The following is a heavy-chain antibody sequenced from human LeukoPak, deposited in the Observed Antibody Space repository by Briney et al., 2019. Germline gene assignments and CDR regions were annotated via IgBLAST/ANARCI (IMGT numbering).Heavy chain of an antibody. D-gene: IGHD3-16*02. Sequence: ASVKVSCKASGGTFSSYAISWVRQAPGQRLEWMGWINAGNGNTKYSQKFQGRVTITRDTSASTAYMELSSLRSEDTAVYYCARVYDYVWGSYRGDDAFDIWGQGTMVTVSS. V-gene: IGHV1-3*01. CDR1: GGTFSSYA. J-gene: IGHJ3*02. CDR3: ARVYDYVWGSYRGDDAFDI. CDR2: INAGNGNT.